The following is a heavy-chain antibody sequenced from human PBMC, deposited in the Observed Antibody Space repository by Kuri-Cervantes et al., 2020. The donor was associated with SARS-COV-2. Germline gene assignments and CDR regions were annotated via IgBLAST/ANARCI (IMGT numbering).Heavy chain of an antibody. CDR3: ANVPPTRGYGMDV. Sequence: SVKVSCKASGGTLNTYSFSWVRQAPGQGLEWMGGVMPIFGTADYAQKFQGRVTITADKSTSTAYMELSSLRSEDTAVYYCANVPPTRGYGMDVWGQGTTVTVSS. CDR2: VMPIFGTA. D-gene: IGHD3-10*02. V-gene: IGHV1-69*06. CDR1: GGTLNTYS. J-gene: IGHJ6*02.